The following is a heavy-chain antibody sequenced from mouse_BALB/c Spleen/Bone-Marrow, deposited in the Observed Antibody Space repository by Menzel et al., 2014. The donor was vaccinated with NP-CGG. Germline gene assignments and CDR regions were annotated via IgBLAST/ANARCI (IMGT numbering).Heavy chain of an antibody. J-gene: IGHJ4*01. D-gene: IGHD2-14*01. Sequence: QVQLQQPGAELVRPGSSVKISCKASGYAFSSYWMNWVKQRPGQGLEWIGQIYPGDGDTNYNGNFKDKATLTVDRSPSTVFMQLSSLTSEASAVYFCARWYRDPHFAMDYWGPGTSVTVSS. V-gene: IGHV1-80*01. CDR2: IYPGDGDT. CDR3: ARWYRDPHFAMDY. CDR1: GYAFSSYW.